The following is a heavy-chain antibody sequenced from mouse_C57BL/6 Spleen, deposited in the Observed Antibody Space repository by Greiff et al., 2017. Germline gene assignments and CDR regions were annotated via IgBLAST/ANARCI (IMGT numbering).Heavy chain of an antibody. Sequence: QVTLKVSGPGILQPSQTLSLTCSFSGFSLSTFGMGVGWIRQPSGKGLVWLAHIWWDDDKYYNTALKRRLTISKDTSNTQVFLKIANVDTADTGTYDRARIGDEYYFDDWGQGTTLTVSS. J-gene: IGHJ2*01. CDR3: ARIGDEYYFDD. CDR1: GFSLSTFGMG. D-gene: IGHD2-3*01. V-gene: IGHV8-8*01. CDR2: IWWDDDK.